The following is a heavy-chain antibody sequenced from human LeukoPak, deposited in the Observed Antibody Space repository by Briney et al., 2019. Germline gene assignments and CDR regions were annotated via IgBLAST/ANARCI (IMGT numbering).Heavy chain of an antibody. Sequence: GGSLRLSCAASGFTFSSYSMNWVRQAPGKGLEWVSSISSSSSYIYYADSVKGRFTISRDNAENSMYLQMNSLRAEDTAVYYCAGSYYDFWGGYSFDYWGQRTLVTVSS. CDR2: ISSSSSYI. CDR1: GFTFSSYS. J-gene: IGHJ4*02. CDR3: AGSYYDFWGGYSFDY. V-gene: IGHV3-21*01. D-gene: IGHD3-3*01.